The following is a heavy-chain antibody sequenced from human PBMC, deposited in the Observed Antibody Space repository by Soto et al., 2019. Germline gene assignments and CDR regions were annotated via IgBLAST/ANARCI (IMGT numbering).Heavy chain of an antibody. CDR3: ARDLRVAGFDY. CDR1: GYTFTSYY. V-gene: IGHV1-46*01. D-gene: IGHD6-19*01. Sequence: ASVQVSCKASGYTFTSYYMHWVRQAPGQGLEWMGIINPSGGSTSYAQKFQGRVTMTRDTSTSTVYMELSSLRSEDTAVYYCARDLRVAGFDYWGQGTLVTVSS. CDR2: INPSGGST. J-gene: IGHJ4*02.